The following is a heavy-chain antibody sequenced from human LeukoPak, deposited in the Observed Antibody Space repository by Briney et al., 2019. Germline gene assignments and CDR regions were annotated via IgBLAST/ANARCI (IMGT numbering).Heavy chain of an antibody. CDR1: GYTFTGYY. V-gene: IGHV1-2*02. CDR3: ARAPYYYYGMDV. CDR2: INPNSGGT. Sequence: ASVKVSCKASGYTFTGYYMHWVRQAPGQGLEWMGWINPNSGGTNYAQKFQGRVTMTRDTSISTAYMELSRLRSDDTAVYYCARAPYYYYGMDVWGQGTTVTVFS. J-gene: IGHJ6*02.